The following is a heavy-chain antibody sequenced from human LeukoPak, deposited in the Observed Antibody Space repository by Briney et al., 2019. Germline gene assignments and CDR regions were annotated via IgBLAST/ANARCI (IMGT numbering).Heavy chain of an antibody. V-gene: IGHV4-30-2*01. CDR2: IYHSGST. CDR3: GRVFDL. Sequence: SETLSLTCAVSGGSISSGGYSWSWIRQPPGKGLEWIGYIYHSGSTIYNPSLKSRLTISVDTSKNQFSLELTSVTAADTAVYYCGRVFDLWGQGTLVTVSS. J-gene: IGHJ5*02. CDR1: GGSISSGGYS.